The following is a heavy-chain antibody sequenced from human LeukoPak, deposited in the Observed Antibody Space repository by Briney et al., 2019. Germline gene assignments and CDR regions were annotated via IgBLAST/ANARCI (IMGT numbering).Heavy chain of an antibody. Sequence: PSETLSLTCAVYGGSFSGYYWSWIRQPPGKGLEWIGEINHSGSTNYNPSLKSRVTISVDTSKNQFSLKLSSVTAADTAVYYCARHHPIAVAGYDAFDIWGQGTMVTVSS. CDR3: ARHHPIAVAGYDAFDI. CDR2: INHSGST. V-gene: IGHV4-34*01. D-gene: IGHD6-19*01. CDR1: GGSFSGYY. J-gene: IGHJ3*02.